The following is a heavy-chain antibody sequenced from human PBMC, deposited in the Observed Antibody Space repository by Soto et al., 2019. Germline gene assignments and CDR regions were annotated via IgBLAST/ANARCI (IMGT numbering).Heavy chain of an antibody. V-gene: IGHV4-31*03. CDR1: GGSISTVGHY. CDR2: IYHTGST. J-gene: IGHJ4*02. Sequence: SETLSLTCPVSGGSISTVGHYWTWIRQPPGKGLEWIGSIYHTGSTYYSKSLRSRLTMSVDTSKSQFSLRLSSVTAADTAVYYCARATGTLRSRNCDYWGQGSLVTAPQ. D-gene: IGHD1-1*01. CDR3: ARATGTLRSRNCDY.